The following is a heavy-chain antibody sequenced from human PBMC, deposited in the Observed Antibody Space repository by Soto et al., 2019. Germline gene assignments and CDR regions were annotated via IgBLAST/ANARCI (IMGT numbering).Heavy chain of an antibody. CDR2: INHSGST. CDR3: ARGKFYSSSWYGGGSYFDY. D-gene: IGHD6-13*01. CDR1: GGSFSGYY. V-gene: IGHV4-34*01. Sequence: SETLSLTCAVYGGSFSGYYWSWIRQPPGKGLEWIGEINHSGSTNYNPSLKSRVTISVVTSKYQFSLKLSSVTAADTAVYYCARGKFYSSSWYGGGSYFDYWGQGTLVTVSS. J-gene: IGHJ4*02.